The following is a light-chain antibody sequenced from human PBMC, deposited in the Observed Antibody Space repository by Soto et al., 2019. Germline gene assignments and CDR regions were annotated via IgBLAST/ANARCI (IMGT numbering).Light chain of an antibody. J-gene: IGKJ1*01. CDR1: QCVSSD. CDR3: QQYNNWPPWT. Sequence: EIVMTQSPATLSVSPGERATLSCRASQCVSSDLAWYQQKPGQAPRLLIYGASSRATGIPARFSGSGSGTEFTLTISSLQSEDFAVYYCQQYNNWPPWTFGQGTKVEI. CDR2: GAS. V-gene: IGKV3-15*01.